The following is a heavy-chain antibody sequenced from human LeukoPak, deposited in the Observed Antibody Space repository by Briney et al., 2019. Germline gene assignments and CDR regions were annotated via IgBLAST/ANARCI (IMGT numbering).Heavy chain of an antibody. Sequence: SETLSLTCTVSGGSISSSSYYWSWIRQPAGKGLEWIGRIYTSGSTNYNPSLKSRVTMSVDTSKNQFSLKLSSVTAADTAVYYCARGVVVVPAARLGGYYYYYMDVWGKGTTVTISS. CDR3: ARGVVVVPAARLGGYYYYYMDV. CDR2: IYTSGST. J-gene: IGHJ6*03. CDR1: GGSISSSSYY. D-gene: IGHD2-2*01. V-gene: IGHV4-61*02.